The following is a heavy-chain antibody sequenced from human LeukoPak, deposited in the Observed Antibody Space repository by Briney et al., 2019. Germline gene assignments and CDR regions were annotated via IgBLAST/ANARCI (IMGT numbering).Heavy chain of an antibody. CDR1: GFTFSNAW. J-gene: IGHJ4*02. CDR2: IKTKADGGTT. D-gene: IGHD3-22*01. CDR3: TTEPYYYDSSGNYLWYFDY. V-gene: IGHV3-15*01. Sequence: GGSLRLSCAASGFTFSNAWMNWVRQAPGKGLEWVGQIKTKADGGTTDYAAPVKGKFTISRDDSKSTLYLQMNSLKTEDTAVYYFTTEPYYYDSSGNYLWYFDYWGQGTLVTVSS.